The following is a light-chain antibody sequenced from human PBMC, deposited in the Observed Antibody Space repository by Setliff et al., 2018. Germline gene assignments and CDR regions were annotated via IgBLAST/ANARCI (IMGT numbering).Light chain of an antibody. CDR2: YDN. CDR3: QVWDSSGDHPV. V-gene: IGLV3-21*04. CDR1: NIGSKS. J-gene: IGLJ2*01. Sequence: SYELTQPPSVSVAPGKTATITCGGDNIGSKSVHWCQQRPGQAPVLVIYYDNDRPSGIPERFSGSNSVNTATLTISRVEAGDEADYYCQVWDSSGDHPVFGGGTK.